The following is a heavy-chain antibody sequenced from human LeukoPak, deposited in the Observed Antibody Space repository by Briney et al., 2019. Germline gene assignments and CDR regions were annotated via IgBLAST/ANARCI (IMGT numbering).Heavy chain of an antibody. V-gene: IGHV1-2*02. CDR2: INPNSGGT. CDR3: LPGSYSFPYLQH. J-gene: IGHJ1*01. Sequence: ASVKVSCKASGYTFTGYYMHRVRQAPGQGLEWMRWINPNSGGTNYAQKFQGRVTMTRDTSISTAYMELSRLRSDDTAVYYCLPGSYSFPYLQHWGQGTLVTVSS. CDR1: GYTFTGYY. D-gene: IGHD1-26*01.